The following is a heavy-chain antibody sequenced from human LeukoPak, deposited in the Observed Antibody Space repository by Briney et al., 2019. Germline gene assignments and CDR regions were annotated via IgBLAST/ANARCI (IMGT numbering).Heavy chain of an antibody. CDR3: ARQNFYDSGAYYGLYYFDY. CDR1: GGSINDYY. J-gene: IGHJ4*02. V-gene: IGHV4-59*08. Sequence: SETLSLTCTVSGGSINDYYWGWIRQPPGKGLEWIAYIYYSGSANYNPSLQSRVTISVDTSKNQFSLKLNSVTAADTAVYYCARQNFYDSGAYYGLYYFDYWGQGTLVTVSS. CDR2: IYYSGSA. D-gene: IGHD3-22*01.